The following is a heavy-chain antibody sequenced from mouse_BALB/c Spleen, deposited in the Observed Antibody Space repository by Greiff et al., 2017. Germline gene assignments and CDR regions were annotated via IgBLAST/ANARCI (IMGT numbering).Heavy chain of an antibody. CDR3: TQEMDYGVDS. V-gene: IGHV5-6-4*01. CDR1: GFTFSSYT. J-gene: IGHJ2*01. CDR2: ISSGGSYT. D-gene: IGHD1-1*02. Sequence: EVKLVESGGGLVKPGGSLKLSCAASGFTFSSYTMSWVRQTPEKRLEWVATISSGGSYTYYPDSVKGRFTISRDNAKNTLYLQMSSLKSEDTAMYYSTQEMDYGVDSWGQGTTLTVSS.